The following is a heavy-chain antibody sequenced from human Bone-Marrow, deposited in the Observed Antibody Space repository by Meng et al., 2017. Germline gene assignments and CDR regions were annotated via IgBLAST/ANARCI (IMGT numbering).Heavy chain of an antibody. D-gene: IGHD6-19*01. Sequence: GGSLRLSCTASGFTFGDYAMSWVRQAPGKGLEWVSLISYDGRYKYYADSVKGRFTISRDNSKKTLYLQMNSLRAEDTAVYFCARGPIPVAGRLDYWGQGTLVTVSS. CDR1: GFTFGDYA. CDR2: ISYDGRYK. J-gene: IGHJ4*02. CDR3: ARGPIPVAGRLDY. V-gene: IGHV3-30*04.